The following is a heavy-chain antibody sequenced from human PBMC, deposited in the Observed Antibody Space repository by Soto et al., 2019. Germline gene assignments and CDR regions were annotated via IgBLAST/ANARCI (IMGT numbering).Heavy chain of an antibody. CDR1: GGSFSGYY. Sequence: KPSETLSLTCAAYGGSFSGYYWSWVRQPPGKGLEWIGKINQSGSTNYNPTLKSRVTISVDTSKNQFSLELSTVTAADTAVYYCARGVGIAAAGTKRGFDYWGQGTLVTVSS. CDR2: INQSGST. V-gene: IGHV4-34*01. D-gene: IGHD6-13*01. J-gene: IGHJ4*02. CDR3: ARGVGIAAAGTKRGFDY.